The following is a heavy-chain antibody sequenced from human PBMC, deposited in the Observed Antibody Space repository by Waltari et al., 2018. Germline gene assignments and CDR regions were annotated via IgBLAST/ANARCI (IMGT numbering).Heavy chain of an antibody. D-gene: IGHD2-2*01. CDR1: GFTFSSYA. J-gene: IGHJ4*02. Sequence: QVQLVESGGGVVQPGRSLRLSCAASGFTFSSYAMHWVRQAPGKGLGWVAVISYDGRNKYYADSVKGRFTISRDNSKNTLYLQMNSLRAEDTAVYYCARVGVGIVVVPAAMTYYFDYWGQGTLVTVSS. CDR3: ARVGVGIVVVPAAMTYYFDY. CDR2: ISYDGRNK. V-gene: IGHV3-30*04.